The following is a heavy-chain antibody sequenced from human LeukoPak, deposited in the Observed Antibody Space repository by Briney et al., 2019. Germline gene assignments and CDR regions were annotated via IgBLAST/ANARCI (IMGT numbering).Heavy chain of an antibody. CDR2: INPNSGGT. D-gene: IGHD5-12*01. CDR1: GYTFTGYY. Sequence: ASVKVSCKASGYTFTGYYMHWVRQAPGQGLEWMGWINPNSGGTNYAQKFQGRVTMTRDTSISTAYMELSRLRSDDTAVYYCARVSPGYDLWNYYYYYMDVWGKGTTVTVSS. J-gene: IGHJ6*03. CDR3: ARVSPGYDLWNYYYYYMDV. V-gene: IGHV1-2*02.